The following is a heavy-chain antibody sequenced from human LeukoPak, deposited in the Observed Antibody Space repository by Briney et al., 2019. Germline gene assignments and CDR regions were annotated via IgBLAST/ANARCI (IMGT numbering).Heavy chain of an antibody. CDR1: GGSFSGYY. J-gene: IGHJ5*02. CDR3: ARGRWFDP. V-gene: IGHV4-34*01. CDR2: INHSGST. Sequence: PSETLSLTCAVYGGSFSGYYWSWIRQPPGKGLEWIGEINHSGSTNYNPSLKSRVTISVDTSKNQFSLKLSSVTAADTAVYYCARGRWFDPWGQGTLVTVSS.